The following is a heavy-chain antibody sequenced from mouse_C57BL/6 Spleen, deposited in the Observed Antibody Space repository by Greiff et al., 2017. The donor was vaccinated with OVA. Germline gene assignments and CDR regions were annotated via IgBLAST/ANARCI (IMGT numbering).Heavy chain of an antibody. CDR3: ARETSLITTVVDWYFDV. V-gene: IGHV5-16*01. CDR1: GFTFSDYY. J-gene: IGHJ1*03. D-gene: IGHD1-1*01. CDR2: INYDGSST. Sequence: EVKLVESEGGLVQPGSSMKLSCTASGFTFSDYYMAWVRQVPEKGLEWVANINYDGSSTYYLDSLKSRFIISRDNAKNILYLQMSSLKSEDTATYYCARETSLITTVVDWYFDVWGTGTTVTVSS.